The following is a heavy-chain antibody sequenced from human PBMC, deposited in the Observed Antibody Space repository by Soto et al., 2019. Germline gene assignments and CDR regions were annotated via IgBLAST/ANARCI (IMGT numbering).Heavy chain of an antibody. D-gene: IGHD3-22*01. J-gene: IGHJ5*02. CDR1: GFSFRDYY. CDR2: ISGSGNTI. CDR3: ARDRLPMVVVVMGWFDP. Sequence: GGSLRLSCAASGFSFRDYYMSWIRQAPGKGLEWISYISGSGNTIYYADSVKGRFIISRDNAKNSLFLQMNSLRADDTAVYYCARDRLPMVVVVMGWFDPWGQGTLVTVS. V-gene: IGHV3-11*01.